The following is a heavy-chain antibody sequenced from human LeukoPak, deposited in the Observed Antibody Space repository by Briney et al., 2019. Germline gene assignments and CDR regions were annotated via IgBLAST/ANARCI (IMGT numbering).Heavy chain of an antibody. D-gene: IGHD3-9*01. V-gene: IGHV3-48*02. Sequence: GGSLRLSCAASGFTFSDYVMSWVRQAPGEGLEWVSYINHNGEMIYYADSVKGRFTISRDTAKKTLYLQMNSLRDDDTALYYCVRDNDWAFHYWGQGTLVTVSS. CDR3: VRDNDWAFHY. CDR2: INHNGEMI. CDR1: GFTFSDYV. J-gene: IGHJ4*02.